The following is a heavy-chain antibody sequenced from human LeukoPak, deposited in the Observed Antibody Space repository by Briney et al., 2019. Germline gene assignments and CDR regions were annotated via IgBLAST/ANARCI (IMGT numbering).Heavy chain of an antibody. CDR1: GFTLSSYA. CDR2: VDGGGGGT. D-gene: IGHD1-26*01. V-gene: IGHV3-23*01. CDR3: ARDRVGATDYFDY. J-gene: IGHJ4*02. Sequence: PGGSLRLSCAASGFTLSSYAMTWVRQAPGRGLEWVSSVDGGGGGTYYADSVKGRFTISRDNSKNTLYLQMNSLRAEDTAVYYCARDRVGATDYFDYWGQGTLVTVSS.